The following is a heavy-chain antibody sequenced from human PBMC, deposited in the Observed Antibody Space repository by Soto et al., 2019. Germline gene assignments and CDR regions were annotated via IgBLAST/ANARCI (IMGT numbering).Heavy chain of an antibody. D-gene: IGHD4-17*01. CDR3: ASTYGDYSVAY. CDR1: GGTFSSYT. J-gene: IGHJ4*02. V-gene: IGHV1-69*02. CDR2: IIPILGIA. Sequence: QVQLVQSGAAVKKPGSSVKVSCKASGGTFSSYTISWVRQAPGQGLEWMGRIIPILGIANYAQKFQGRVTITADKSTSTAYMELSSLRSEDTAVYSCASTYGDYSVAYWGQGTLVTVSS.